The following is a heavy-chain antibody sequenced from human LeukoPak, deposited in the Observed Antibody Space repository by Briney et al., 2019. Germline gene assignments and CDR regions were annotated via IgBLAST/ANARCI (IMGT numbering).Heavy chain of an antibody. CDR1: GFTFSSYG. V-gene: IGHV4-59*10. D-gene: IGHD5-18*01. CDR2: IYTSGST. CDR3: ARYEDTAYDY. Sequence: GSLRLSCAASGFTFSSYGMSWVRQAPGKGLEWIGRIYTSGSTNYNPSLKSRVTISVDTSKNQFSLKLSSVTAADTAVYYCARYEDTAYDYWGQGTLVTVSS. J-gene: IGHJ4*02.